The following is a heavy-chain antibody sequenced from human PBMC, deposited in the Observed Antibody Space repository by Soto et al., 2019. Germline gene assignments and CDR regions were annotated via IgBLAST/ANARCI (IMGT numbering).Heavy chain of an antibody. CDR1: GGTFSSYA. J-gene: IGHJ4*02. V-gene: IGHV1-69*06. CDR3: ARVVPAAIVAAGGGYFDY. Sequence: QVQLVQSGAEVKKPGSSVKVSCKASGGTFSSYAISWVRQAPGHGLEWMGGIIPIFGTANYAQKFQGRVTITADKSTSTAYMELSSLRSEDTAVYYCARVVPAAIVAAGGGYFDYWGQGTLVTVSS. CDR2: IIPIFGTA. D-gene: IGHD2-2*02.